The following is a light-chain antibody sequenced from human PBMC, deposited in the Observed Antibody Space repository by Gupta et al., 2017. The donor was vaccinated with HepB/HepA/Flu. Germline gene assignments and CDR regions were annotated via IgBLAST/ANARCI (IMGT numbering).Light chain of an antibody. CDR2: NVT. V-gene: IGLV2-23*02. Sequence: QSVLTQPASVSGSLGQSISLSCPGTSSDVGNFNFVSWYPQSPGEVPKLMSFNVTKRPSGDSIRVASSKSGNTASLTISGLQAEDESYYDCSSYVNRGVMFGAGTKLTV. CDR3: SSYVNRGVM. J-gene: IGLJ3*02. CDR1: SSDVGNFNF.